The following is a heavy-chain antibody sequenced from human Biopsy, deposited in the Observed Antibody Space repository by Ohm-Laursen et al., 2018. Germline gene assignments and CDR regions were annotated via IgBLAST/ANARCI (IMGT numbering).Heavy chain of an antibody. CDR1: GGSISSGSNY. J-gene: IGHJ4*02. CDR2: VYHSGTT. CDR3: ARHDGNGPFALDS. V-gene: IGHV4-39*01. Sequence: TLSLTCTVSGGSISSGSNYWAWIRQPPGKGLEWIGSVYHSGTTYYSPSLKSQVTISVDTSKNQLSLKVTSVTAADTAAYYCARHDGNGPFALDSWGQGTLATVSS. D-gene: IGHD5-24*01.